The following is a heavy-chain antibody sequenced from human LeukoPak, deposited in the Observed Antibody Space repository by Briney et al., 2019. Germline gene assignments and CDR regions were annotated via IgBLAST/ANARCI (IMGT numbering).Heavy chain of an antibody. CDR2: ISGSGGST. D-gene: IGHD2-15*01. J-gene: IGHJ5*02. Sequence: PGGSLRLSCAASGFSFSSYAMSWVRQAPGKGLEWVSGISGSGGSTYYADSVKGRLTISRDNSKNTLYVQMNSLRAEDTAVYYCAKARGFCSGGSCYNPFDPWGQGTLVTVSS. CDR3: AKARGFCSGGSCYNPFDP. CDR1: GFSFSSYA. V-gene: IGHV3-23*01.